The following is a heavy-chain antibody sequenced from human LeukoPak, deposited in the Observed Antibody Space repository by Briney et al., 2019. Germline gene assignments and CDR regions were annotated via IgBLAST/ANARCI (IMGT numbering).Heavy chain of an antibody. CDR1: GYTFTGYY. J-gene: IGHJ4*02. CDR3: ARVQGVRSSTSCYDY. V-gene: IGHV1-2*02. Sequence: GASVKVSCKASGYTFTGYYMHWVRQAPGQGLEWMGWINPNSGGTNYAQKFQGRVTMTRDTSISTAYMELSRLRSDDTAVYYCARVQGVRSSTSCYDYWGQGTLVTVSS. D-gene: IGHD2-2*01. CDR2: INPNSGGT.